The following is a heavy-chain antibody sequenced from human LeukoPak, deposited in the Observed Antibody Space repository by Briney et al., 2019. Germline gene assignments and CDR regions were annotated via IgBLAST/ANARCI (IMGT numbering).Heavy chain of an antibody. V-gene: IGHV3-30*18. CDR3: AKSIAGYSGYEDY. Sequence: PGGSLRLSSVASGFTFNKFGMHWVRQAPGKGLEWVAVISFDAFNKVYADSVRGRFTVSRDNSKNTLYLQMNNLRVEDTALYYCAKSIAGYSGYEDYWGQGSLVTVSP. CDR1: GFTFNKFG. CDR2: ISFDAFNK. D-gene: IGHD5-12*01. J-gene: IGHJ4*02.